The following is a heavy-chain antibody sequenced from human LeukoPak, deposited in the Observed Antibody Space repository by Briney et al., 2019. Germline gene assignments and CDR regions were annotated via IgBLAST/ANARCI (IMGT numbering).Heavy chain of an antibody. J-gene: IGHJ6*03. CDR3: AKNRGGTYKYYMDV. D-gene: IGHD1-1*01. V-gene: IGHV3-23*01. CDR1: GFTFNNYA. Sequence: GGSLRLSCAASGFTFNNYAMSWVRQAPGMGLEWLAYVSGSGGATYYAASVKGRFTISRDNSKNTVYLQMGSLRAEDTAVYYCAKNRGGTYKYYMDVWGNGTTVTVSS. CDR2: VSGSGGAT.